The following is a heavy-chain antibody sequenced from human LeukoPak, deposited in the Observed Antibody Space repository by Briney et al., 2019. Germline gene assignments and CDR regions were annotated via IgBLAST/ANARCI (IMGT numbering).Heavy chain of an antibody. D-gene: IGHD6-19*01. CDR2: INPSGGST. Sequence: RASVKVSCKASGYSFTSYYMHWVRQAPGQGLEWMGIINPSGGSTSYAQKFQGRVTMTRDTSTSTVYMELSSLRSDDTAVYYCASAIAVRNAFDIWGQGTMVTVSS. J-gene: IGHJ3*02. CDR1: GYSFTSYY. V-gene: IGHV1-46*01. CDR3: ASAIAVRNAFDI.